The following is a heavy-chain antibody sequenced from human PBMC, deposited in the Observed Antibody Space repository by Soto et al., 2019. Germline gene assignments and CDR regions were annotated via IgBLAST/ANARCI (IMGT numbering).Heavy chain of an antibody. J-gene: IGHJ4*02. CDR3: ARQIYDSDTDPKFQYYFDS. V-gene: IGHV5-10-1*01. Sequence: GESLKISCKGSGYSFAGYCITWVRPKPGKGLEWMGRIDPSDSQTYYSPSFRGHVTISVTKSITTVFLQWSSLRASDTAMYYCARQIYDSDTDPKFQYYFDSWGQGTPVTVS. D-gene: IGHD3-22*01. CDR1: GYSFAGYC. CDR2: IDPSDSQT.